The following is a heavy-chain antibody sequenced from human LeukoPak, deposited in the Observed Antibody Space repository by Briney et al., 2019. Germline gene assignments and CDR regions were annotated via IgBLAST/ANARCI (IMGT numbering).Heavy chain of an antibody. CDR1: GFTVSSNY. J-gene: IGHJ1*01. Sequence: GGSLRLSCAAPGFTVSSNYMTWVRQAPGKGLEWVSVIYSGGRTFDADSVKGRFTISRDNVKNTVFLQMNSLRVEDTAVYYCATVSSSWLGYFQHWGQGTLVTVSS. CDR3: ATVSSSWLGYFQH. V-gene: IGHV3-66*01. D-gene: IGHD6-13*01. CDR2: IYSGGRT.